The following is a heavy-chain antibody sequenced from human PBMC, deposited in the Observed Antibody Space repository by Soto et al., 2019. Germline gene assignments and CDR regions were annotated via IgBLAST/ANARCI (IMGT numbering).Heavy chain of an antibody. J-gene: IGHJ6*02. Sequence: GESPTISCAGSGYSFTSYWIGWVRQMPGKGLEWMGIIYPGDSDTRYSPSFQGQVTISADKSISTAYLQWSSLKASDTAIYYCASHVPTTYYYYGFDVWCPGT. V-gene: IGHV5-51*01. CDR1: GYSFTSYW. CDR3: ASHVPTTYYYYGFDV. CDR2: IYPGDSDT. D-gene: IGHD1-7*01.